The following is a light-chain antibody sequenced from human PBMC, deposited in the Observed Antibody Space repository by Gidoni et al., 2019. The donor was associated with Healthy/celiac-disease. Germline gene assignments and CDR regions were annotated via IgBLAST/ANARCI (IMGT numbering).Light chain of an antibody. CDR2: DVS. CDR3: SSYTSSSTWV. Sequence: QSALTQPAYVSGSPGQSITISCTGTSSDVGGYNHVSWFQQHPGKAPKLMIYDVSNRHPGVSIRFSGSKSGNTASLTISGLQAEDEADYYCSSYTSSSTWVFGGGTKLTVL. CDR1: SSDVGGYNH. J-gene: IGLJ3*02. V-gene: IGLV2-14*03.